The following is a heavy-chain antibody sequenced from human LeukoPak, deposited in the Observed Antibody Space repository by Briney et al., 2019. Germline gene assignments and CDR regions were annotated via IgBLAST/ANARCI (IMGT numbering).Heavy chain of an antibody. Sequence: GGSLRLSCAASGFTFSNYWMHWVRQAPGKGLVWVSRINSDGINTSYADSVKGRFTISRDNAKNTLYLQMNSLRAEDTAVYYCAKDVGYCSGGSCYEFYFDYWGQGTLVTVSS. CDR3: AKDVGYCSGGSCYEFYFDY. V-gene: IGHV3-74*01. CDR2: INSDGINT. J-gene: IGHJ4*02. CDR1: GFTFSNYW. D-gene: IGHD2-15*01.